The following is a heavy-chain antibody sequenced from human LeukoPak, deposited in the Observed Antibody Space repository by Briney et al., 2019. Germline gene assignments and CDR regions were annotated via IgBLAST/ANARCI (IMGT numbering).Heavy chain of an antibody. D-gene: IGHD3-3*01. CDR1: GGSFSGYD. Sequence: SETLSLTCAVYGGSFSGYDWSWIRQPPGKGLEWIGEINHSGSTNYNPSLKSRVTISVDTSKNQFSLKLSSVTAAHTAVYYCARVGSDVLRFLEWPIDAFDIWGQGTMVTVSS. CDR2: INHSGST. J-gene: IGHJ3*02. CDR3: ARVGSDVLRFLEWPIDAFDI. V-gene: IGHV4-34*01.